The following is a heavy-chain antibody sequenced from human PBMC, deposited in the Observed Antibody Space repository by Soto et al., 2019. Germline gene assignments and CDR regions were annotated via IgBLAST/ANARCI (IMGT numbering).Heavy chain of an antibody. D-gene: IGHD3-16*02. J-gene: IGHJ4*02. Sequence: QVQLVQSGAEVKKPGASVKVSCKASGYTFTSYAMHWVRQAPGQRLEWMGWINAGNGNTKYSQKFQGSVTITRDTSESTAYMELSSLRSEDTAVYYCARGHPLLITFGGVIVVPGGIDYWGQGTLVTVSS. CDR1: GYTFTSYA. CDR2: INAGNGNT. V-gene: IGHV1-3*01. CDR3: ARGHPLLITFGGVIVVPGGIDY.